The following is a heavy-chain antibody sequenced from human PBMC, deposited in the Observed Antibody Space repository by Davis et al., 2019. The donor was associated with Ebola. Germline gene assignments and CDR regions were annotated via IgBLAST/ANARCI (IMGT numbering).Heavy chain of an antibody. V-gene: IGHV3-30*04. D-gene: IGHD6-19*01. Sequence: GESLKISCAASGFTFTSSVMHWVRQAPGKGLEWVALMSFDGTTQSYADSVKGRFNISRDNSKNTVFLQMNSLREYDTGVYYCARERYGSGRAGCFDPWGPGTLVTVSS. CDR3: ARERYGSGRAGCFDP. J-gene: IGHJ5*02. CDR1: GFTFTSSV. CDR2: MSFDGTTQ.